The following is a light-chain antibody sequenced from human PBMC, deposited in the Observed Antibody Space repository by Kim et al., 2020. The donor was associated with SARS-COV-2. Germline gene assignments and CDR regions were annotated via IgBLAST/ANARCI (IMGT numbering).Light chain of an antibody. CDR2: QNT. CDR3: QAWASSTVV. J-gene: IGLJ2*01. CDR1: KLVNEY. V-gene: IGLV3-1*01. Sequence: VSPGQTATITCSGDKLVNEYACWYQQKPRQSPVLVIYQNTKRPSGIPERFSGSNSGNTATLTISATQAMDEADYYCQAWASSTVVFGGGTQLTVL.